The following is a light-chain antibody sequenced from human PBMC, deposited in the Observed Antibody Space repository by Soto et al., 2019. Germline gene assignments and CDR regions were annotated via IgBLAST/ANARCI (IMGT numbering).Light chain of an antibody. Sequence: EIALTQSPDTLSLSPGERATLSCRASQSVGNYLAWYQQKPGQAPRLLTFDVSNRATGIPARFSGSGSGTDFTLTINRLEPGDSAGYYCQQRSNWPITFGPGTTVDI. V-gene: IGKV3-11*01. J-gene: IGKJ3*01. CDR1: QSVGNY. CDR2: DVS. CDR3: QQRSNWPIT.